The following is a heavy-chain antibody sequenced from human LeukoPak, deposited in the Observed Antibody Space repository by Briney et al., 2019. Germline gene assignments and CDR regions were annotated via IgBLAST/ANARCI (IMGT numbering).Heavy chain of an antibody. Sequence: SETLSPTCTVSGGSISSYYWSWIRQPPGKGLEWIGCIYYSGSTNYSPSLKSRVTISVDTSKNQFSLKLSSVTAADTAVYYCARSLKSGAAFDIWGQGTMVTVSS. CDR2: IYYSGST. D-gene: IGHD3-3*01. CDR3: ARSLKSGAAFDI. V-gene: IGHV4-59*01. J-gene: IGHJ3*02. CDR1: GGSISSYY.